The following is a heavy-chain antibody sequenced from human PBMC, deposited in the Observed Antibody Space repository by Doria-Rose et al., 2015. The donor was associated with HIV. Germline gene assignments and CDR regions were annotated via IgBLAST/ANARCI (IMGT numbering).Heavy chain of an antibody. CDR3: ARIKSSRWYHKYYFDF. CDR1: GVSLSSPGMG. CDR2: IFSDEER. J-gene: IGHJ4*02. Sequence: QVTLRESSPVLVKPTETLTLTCTVSGVSLSSPGMGVSWIRQPPGKALEWLANIFSDEERSYKTSLKSRLTISRGTSKSQVVLTMTDMDPVDTATYYCARIKSSRWYHKYYFDFWGQGTLVIVSA. V-gene: IGHV2-26*01. D-gene: IGHD6-13*01.